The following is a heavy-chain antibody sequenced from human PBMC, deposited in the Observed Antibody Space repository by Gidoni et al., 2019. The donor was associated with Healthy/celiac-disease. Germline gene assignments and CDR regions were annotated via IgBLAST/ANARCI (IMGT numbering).Heavy chain of an antibody. Sequence: HVTLMESGPALVKPTQTLTLTCTFSGFSLSTSGLWVSWIRQPPVKALEWLALIDWDDDKSYSTYLKTRLTISKDTYKNQVVLKMTNMDPVDTATYYCARIKGGNYAFDIWGQGTMVTVSS. CDR1: GFSLSTSGLW. CDR2: IDWDDDK. D-gene: IGHD2-21*01. CDR3: ARIKGGNYAFDI. J-gene: IGHJ3*02. V-gene: IGHV2-70*01.